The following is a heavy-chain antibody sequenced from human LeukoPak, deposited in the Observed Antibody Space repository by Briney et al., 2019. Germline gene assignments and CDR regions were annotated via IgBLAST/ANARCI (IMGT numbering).Heavy chain of an antibody. V-gene: IGHV4-34*01. D-gene: IGHD2-8*02. J-gene: IGHJ3*01. CDR2: INQSGST. CDR3: ARKGWVVLRAFDV. Sequence: SETLSLTCAVYGGSFSGYYWNWIRQPPGRGLERIGEINQSGSTNYNPSLKSRVTISLDTSKNQFSLKLNSVTAADTAVYYCARKGWVVLRAFDVRGRGTMVTVSS. CDR1: GGSFSGYY.